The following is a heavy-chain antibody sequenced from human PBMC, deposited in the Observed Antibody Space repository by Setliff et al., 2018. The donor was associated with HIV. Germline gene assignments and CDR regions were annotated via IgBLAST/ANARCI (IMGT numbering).Heavy chain of an antibody. D-gene: IGHD3-10*01. CDR1: GYTFMSYG. CDR3: AREVPGATGKADFGGGLRELFPYNFFDP. Sequence: RASVKVSCKASGYTFMSYGISWVRQAPGQGLEWMGSINLYKDDTHYAQKFQDRVAMTADTSTDTVYMELRSLRSDDTAVYYCAREVPGATGKADFGGGLRELFPYNFFDPWGQGTLVTVSS. J-gene: IGHJ5*02. CDR2: INLYKDDT. V-gene: IGHV1-18*01.